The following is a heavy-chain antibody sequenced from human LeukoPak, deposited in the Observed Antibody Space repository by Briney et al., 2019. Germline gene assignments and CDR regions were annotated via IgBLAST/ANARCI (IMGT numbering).Heavy chain of an antibody. J-gene: IGHJ1*01. V-gene: IGHV4-4*02. CDR3: ARIEGRERGLYSNRVEYFQH. D-gene: IGHD5-24*01. CDR1: GGSISSSNW. CDR2: IYHSGST. Sequence: SGTLSLTCAVSGGSISSSNWWSWVRQPPGKGLEWIGEIYHSGSTNYNPSLKSRVTISVDKSKNQFSLKLSSVTAADTAVYYCARIEGRERGLYSNRVEYFQHWGQGTLVTVSS.